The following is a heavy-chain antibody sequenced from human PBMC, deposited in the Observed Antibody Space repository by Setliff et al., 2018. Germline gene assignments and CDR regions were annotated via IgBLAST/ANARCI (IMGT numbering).Heavy chain of an antibody. Sequence: PGESLKISCAASGFVFGTYGMHWVRQAPGKGLDWVASVRFDGSYKVYADSVKGRFTISRDNSENTLFLQMTSLRPEDTGIYYCAKVKKPLIRGSGFDYWGRGTQVTVSS. V-gene: IGHV3-30*02. CDR2: VRFDGSYK. CDR1: GFVFGTYG. J-gene: IGHJ4*02. D-gene: IGHD2-8*01. CDR3: AKVKKPLIRGSGFDY.